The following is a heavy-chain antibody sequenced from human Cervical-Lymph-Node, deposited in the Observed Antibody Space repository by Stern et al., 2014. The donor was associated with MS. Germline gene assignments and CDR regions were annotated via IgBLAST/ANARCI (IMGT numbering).Heavy chain of an antibody. J-gene: IGHJ4*02. CDR2: IKSKSDYETR. D-gene: IGHD1-26*01. Sequence: EVQLVQSGGGLVKPGGSLRLSCAASGFVFSDAWMSWVRQVPGKGLEWVARIKSKSDYETRDFAAHVKGRFIISRDDSKKTVYLEMNSLKTEDTALYYCSAGVGRSDFDYWGQGSLVTVSS. CDR1: GFVFSDAW. CDR3: SAGVGRSDFDY. V-gene: IGHV3-15*01.